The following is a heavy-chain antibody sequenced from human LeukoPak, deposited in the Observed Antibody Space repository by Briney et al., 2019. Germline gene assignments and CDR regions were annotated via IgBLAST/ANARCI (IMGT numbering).Heavy chain of an antibody. V-gene: IGHV1-2*02. J-gene: IGHJ4*02. D-gene: IGHD3-16*01. CDR1: GYTFTGYY. Sequence: ASVKVSCKASGYTFTGYYIHWIRQAPGQGLEWMGWVNPHSGVTNYAQKFQGRVTMTRETSISTAYMEDTSVGTAYMELSGLRSDDTAVYYCARDLGGGYFDHWGQGTLVTVSS. CDR2: VNPHSGVT. CDR3: ARDLGGGYFDH.